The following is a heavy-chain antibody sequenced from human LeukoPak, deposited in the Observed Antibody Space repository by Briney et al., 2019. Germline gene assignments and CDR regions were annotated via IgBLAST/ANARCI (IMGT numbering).Heavy chain of an antibody. CDR3: ARVPRSYYYYYYMDV. V-gene: IGHV4-59*01. J-gene: IGHJ6*03. CDR1: GGSISSYY. Sequence: SETLSLTCTVSGGSISSYYWSWIRQPPGEGLEWIAYISHSGGTNYNPSLKSRVTISVDTSKNQFSLKLNSVTAADTAVYYCARVPRSYYYYYYMDVWGKGTTVTVSS. CDR2: ISHSGGT.